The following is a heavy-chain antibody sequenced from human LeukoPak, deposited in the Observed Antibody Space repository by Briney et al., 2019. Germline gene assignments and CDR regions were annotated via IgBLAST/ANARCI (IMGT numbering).Heavy chain of an antibody. Sequence: PGGSLRLSCAASTFTLSSYNMNWVRQAPGKGLEWVSSISYSGSYIYYRDSVKGRFTISRDSAENSVYLQMDSLRVEDTAIYYCARGYSRAAFDIWGQGTVVAVSS. D-gene: IGHD2-15*01. CDR2: ISYSGSYI. CDR3: ARGYSRAAFDI. CDR1: TFTLSSYN. V-gene: IGHV3-21*06. J-gene: IGHJ3*02.